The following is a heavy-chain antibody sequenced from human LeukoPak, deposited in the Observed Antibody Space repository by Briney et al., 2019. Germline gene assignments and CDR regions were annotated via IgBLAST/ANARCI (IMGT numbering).Heavy chain of an antibody. D-gene: IGHD2-2*01. CDR3: AREVGRYCSSTSCYDDAFDI. CDR2: IYYSGST. V-gene: IGHV4-31*03. Sequence: PSQTLSLTCTVSGGSISSGGYYWGWIRQHPGKGLEWIGYIYYSGSTYYNPSLKSRVTISVDTSKNQFSLKLSSVTAADTAVYYCAREVGRYCSSTSCYDDAFDIWGQGTMVTVSS. CDR1: GGSISSGGYY. J-gene: IGHJ3*02.